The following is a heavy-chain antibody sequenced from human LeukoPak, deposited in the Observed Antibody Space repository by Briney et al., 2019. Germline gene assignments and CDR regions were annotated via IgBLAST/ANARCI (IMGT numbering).Heavy chain of an antibody. D-gene: IGHD5-18*01. CDR1: GFTFDDYA. CDR2: ISWNSGSI. Sequence: PGRSLRLSCAASGFTFDDYAMHWVRQAPGKGLEWVSGISWNSGSIGYADSVKGRFTISRDNAKNSLYLQMNSLRAEDTALYYCAKIRGYSYGYVDYWGQGTLVTVSS. V-gene: IGHV3-9*01. J-gene: IGHJ4*02. CDR3: AKIRGYSYGYVDY.